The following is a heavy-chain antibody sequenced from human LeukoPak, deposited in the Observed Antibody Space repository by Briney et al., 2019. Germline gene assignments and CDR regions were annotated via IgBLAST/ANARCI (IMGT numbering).Heavy chain of an antibody. CDR3: ARSRIPVMVSRLPCDR. CDR2: ISANGGTT. D-gene: IGHD6-19*01. CDR1: GFTFSRYA. J-gene: IGHJ5*02. Sequence: PGGSLRLSCAASGFTFSRYALHWVRQVPGKGLEYVSAISANGGTTYYADSVQGRFTVSRDNSKNTLYLQVGSLRAEDMGVYYCARSRIPVMVSRLPCDRWGQGTLVTVSS. V-gene: IGHV3-64*02.